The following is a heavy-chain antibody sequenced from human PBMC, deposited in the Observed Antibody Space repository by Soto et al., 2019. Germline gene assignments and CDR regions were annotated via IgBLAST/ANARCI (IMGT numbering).Heavy chain of an antibody. Sequence: QVQLVQSGAEVKKPGASVKVSCKASGYTFTSYAMHWVRQAPGQRLEWMGWINAGNGNTKYSQKFQGRVTITRDTSASTAYMELSSLRSEDTAVYYCARDPWFVVVPAAMMVLDPWGQGTLVTVSS. D-gene: IGHD2-2*01. V-gene: IGHV1-3*01. CDR3: ARDPWFVVVPAAMMVLDP. CDR2: INAGNGNT. CDR1: GYTFTSYA. J-gene: IGHJ5*02.